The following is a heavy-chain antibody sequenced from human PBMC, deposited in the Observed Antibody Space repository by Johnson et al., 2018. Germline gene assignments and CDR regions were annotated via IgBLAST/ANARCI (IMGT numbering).Heavy chain of an antibody. CDR2: INHSGST. D-gene: IGHD4-17*01. J-gene: IGHJ6*03. Sequence: QVQLQQWGAGLLKPSETLSLTCAVYGGSFSGYYWSWIRQPPGKGLEWIGEINHSGSTNYNPSLKSRVTISVDTSKNQFSLKLSSVTAADTAVYYWASTVTSGDYYMDVWGKGTTVTVSS. CDR1: GGSFSGYY. V-gene: IGHV4-34*01. CDR3: ASTVTSGDYYMDV.